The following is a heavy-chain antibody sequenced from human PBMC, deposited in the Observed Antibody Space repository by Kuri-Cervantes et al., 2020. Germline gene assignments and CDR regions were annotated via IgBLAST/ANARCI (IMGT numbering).Heavy chain of an antibody. CDR2: IWYDGSNK. J-gene: IGHJ6*02. Sequence: GGSLRLSCAASGFTFSSYSMNWVRQAPGKGLEWVAVIWYDGSNKYYVDSVKGRFTISRDNSKNTLYLQMNSLRAEDTAVYYCARETNIYGDYGNYYGMDVWGQGTTVTVSS. CDR3: ARETNIYGDYGNYYGMDV. CDR1: GFTFSSYS. D-gene: IGHD4-17*01. V-gene: IGHV3-33*08.